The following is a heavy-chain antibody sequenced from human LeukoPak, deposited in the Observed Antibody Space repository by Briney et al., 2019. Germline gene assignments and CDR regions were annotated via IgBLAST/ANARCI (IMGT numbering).Heavy chain of an antibody. V-gene: IGHV3-20*04. D-gene: IGHD6-6*01. CDR2: INWNGGSI. CDR3: AKAKYSSSPVYYFDY. Sequence: PGGSLRLSCEASGFTFDNSGMSWVRQVPGKGLEWVSGINWNGGSIGYADSVKDRFTISRDNSKNTLYLQMNSLRAEDTAVYYCAKAKYSSSPVYYFDYWGQGTLVTVSS. J-gene: IGHJ4*02. CDR1: GFTFDNSG.